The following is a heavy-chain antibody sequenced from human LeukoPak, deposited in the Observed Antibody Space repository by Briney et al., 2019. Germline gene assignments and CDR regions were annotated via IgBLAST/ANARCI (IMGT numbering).Heavy chain of an antibody. J-gene: IGHJ5*02. CDR1: GFTFSSYS. V-gene: IGHV3-21*01. Sequence: GGSLRLSCAASGFTFSSYSMNWVRQAPGKGLEWVSSISSSSSYIYYADSVKGRFTISRDNAKNSLYLQMNSLRAEDTAVYYCATGYSSGWYQSRWFDPWGQGTLVTVSS. CDR3: ATGYSSGWYQSRWFDP. CDR2: ISSSSSYI. D-gene: IGHD6-19*01.